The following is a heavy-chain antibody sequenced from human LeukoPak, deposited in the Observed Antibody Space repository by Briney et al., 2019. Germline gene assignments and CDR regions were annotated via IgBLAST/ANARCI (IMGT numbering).Heavy chain of an antibody. CDR2: TYYRSKWYN. CDR1: GDSVSSNSAG. V-gene: IGHV6-1*01. D-gene: IGHD3-10*01. J-gene: IGHJ3*01. Sequence: SQTLSLTCAISGDSVSSNSAGWNWIRQSPSRGLEWLGRTYYRSKWYNDFAPSVRNRITINPDTSKNQFSLHLNSVTPDDTALYYCARGGLVRGSLNSLTGFDFWGQGTMVTVSS. CDR3: ARGGLVRGSLNSLTGFDF.